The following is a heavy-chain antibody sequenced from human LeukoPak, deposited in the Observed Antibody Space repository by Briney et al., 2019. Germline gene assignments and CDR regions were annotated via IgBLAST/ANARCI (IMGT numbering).Heavy chain of an antibody. D-gene: IGHD1-26*01. CDR3: ARDFFSVGNAFDI. CDR2: IYSGGST. CDR1: GFTVSSNY. J-gene: IGHJ3*02. Sequence: GSLRLSCAASGFTVSSNYMSWVRQAPGKGLEWVSVIYSGGSTYYADSVKGRFTISRDNSKNTLYLQMNSLRAEDTAVYYCARDFFSVGNAFDIWGQGTMVTVSS. V-gene: IGHV3-66*01.